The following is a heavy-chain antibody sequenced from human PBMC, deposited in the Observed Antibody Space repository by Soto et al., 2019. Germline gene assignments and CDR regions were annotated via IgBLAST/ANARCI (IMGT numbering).Heavy chain of an antibody. Sequence: KPSETLSLTCAVSGGSISRGGYSWSWIRQPPGKGLEWIGYIYHSGSTNYNPSLKSRVTISVDKSKNQFSLKLSSVTAADTAVYYCARAVSHERTFGFDYWGQGTLVTVSS. CDR2: IYHSGST. CDR3: ARAVSHERTFGFDY. V-gene: IGHV4-30-2*01. CDR1: GGSISRGGYS. J-gene: IGHJ4*02. D-gene: IGHD3-16*01.